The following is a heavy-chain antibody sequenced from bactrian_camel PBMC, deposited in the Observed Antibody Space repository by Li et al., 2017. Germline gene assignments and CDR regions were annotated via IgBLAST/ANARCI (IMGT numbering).Heavy chain of an antibody. CDR1: GFVFSRTC. J-gene: IGHJ4*01. CDR2: IGSDGST. D-gene: IGHD6*01. CDR3: AADFRTVVAGCTFYDYTY. Sequence: HVQLVESGGGSVQAEGSLRLSCVASGFVFSRTCMGWFRQAPGKERERVAVIGSDGSTMYADSVKGRFTISKDIAKNTMYLQMNSLTPDDSAMYYCAADFRTVVAGCTFYDYTYWGRGTQVTVS. V-gene: IGHV3S53*01.